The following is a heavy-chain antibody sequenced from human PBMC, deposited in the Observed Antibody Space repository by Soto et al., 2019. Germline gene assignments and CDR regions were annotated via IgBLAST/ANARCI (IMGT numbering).Heavy chain of an antibody. CDR2: ITSNGGNT. CDR1: GFTFSSYA. J-gene: IGHJ6*02. V-gene: IGHV3-64*01. CDR3: ARRIPFGYGMDV. Sequence: EVQLVESGGGLVQPGGSLRLSCAVSGFTFSSYAMHWVRQAPGKGLEYVSAITSNGGNTDYASSVKGRFTISRDNSKNTLYLQMGSLRAEDMAVYYCARRIPFGYGMDVWGQGTTVTVSS. D-gene: IGHD2-21*01.